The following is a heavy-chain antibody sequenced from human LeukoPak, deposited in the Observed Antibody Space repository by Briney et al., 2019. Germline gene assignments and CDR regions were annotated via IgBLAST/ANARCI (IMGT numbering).Heavy chain of an antibody. CDR1: GFSFGGYE. D-gene: IGHD3-22*01. J-gene: IGHJ6*02. Sequence: GGSPRLSCAASGFSFGGYEMNWVRQAPGKGLEWVSYISTTGSTVYYADSVEGRFTISRDNAKNLLYLQMNSLRAEDAAVYYCAKDFPHYYESSHGMDAWGQGTTVTVSS. CDR2: ISTTGSTV. V-gene: IGHV3-48*03. CDR3: AKDFPHYYESSHGMDA.